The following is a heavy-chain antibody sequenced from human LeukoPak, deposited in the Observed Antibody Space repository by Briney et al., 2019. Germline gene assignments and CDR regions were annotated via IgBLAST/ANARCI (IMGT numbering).Heavy chain of an antibody. CDR1: GYTFADYY. D-gene: IGHD2-2*01. Sequence: GASVKVSCKASGYTFADYYTHWVRQAPGQGLEWVGWMNPNSGDTNYARSFQGRVTMTRDTSISTAYMELSRLRFDDTAVYYCAKDPFDQMLPENWFDPWGQGTLVTVSS. CDR2: MNPNSGDT. V-gene: IGHV1-2*02. J-gene: IGHJ5*02. CDR3: AKDPFDQMLPENWFDP.